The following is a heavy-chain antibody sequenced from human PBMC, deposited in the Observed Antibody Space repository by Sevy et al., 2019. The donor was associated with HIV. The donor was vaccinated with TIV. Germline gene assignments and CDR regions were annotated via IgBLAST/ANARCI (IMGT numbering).Heavy chain of an antibody. D-gene: IGHD5-12*01. V-gene: IGHV3-13*05. CDR2: VGPAGDP. Sequence: GGFLSLSCVASGFTFSSYDMHWVRQVTGKGLEWVSGVGPAGDPFYPGSVKGRFTISRENAKNSFYLQMNSLRAGDTAVYYCARSGGYSDYGMDVWGQGTTVTVSS. CDR3: ARSGGYSDYGMDV. J-gene: IGHJ6*02. CDR1: GFTFSSYD.